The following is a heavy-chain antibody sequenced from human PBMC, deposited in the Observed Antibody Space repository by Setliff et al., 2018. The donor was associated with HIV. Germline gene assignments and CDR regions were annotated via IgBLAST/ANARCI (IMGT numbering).Heavy chain of an antibody. CDR1: GYSFTSYW. J-gene: IGHJ4*02. CDR3: ARGIAALTASFDY. D-gene: IGHD2-21*02. V-gene: IGHV5-51*01. Sequence: PGESLKISCKGSGYSFTSYWIGWVRQMPGKGLEWMGIIFPGDSKMRYSPSFQGRVTLSADKSISTAYLQWSSLQTSDSGMYYCARGIAALTASFDYWGQGSLVTVSS. CDR2: IFPGDSKM.